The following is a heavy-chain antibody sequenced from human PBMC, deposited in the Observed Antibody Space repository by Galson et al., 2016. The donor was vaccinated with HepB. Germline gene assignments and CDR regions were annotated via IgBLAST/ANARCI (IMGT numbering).Heavy chain of an antibody. V-gene: IGHV4-34*01. J-gene: IGHJ1*01. CDR1: GGSFSDFY. CDR3: ARVVWEGDYGEYFQL. CDR2: INHSGST. Sequence: SETLSLTCAVYGGSFSDFYWSWVRQPPGKGLEWIGEINHSGSTHHNPSLKGRVAISVDTSKNQFSLNLNSVTAADTAIYYFARVVWEGDYGEYFQLWGRGTLVTVSS. D-gene: IGHD4/OR15-4a*01.